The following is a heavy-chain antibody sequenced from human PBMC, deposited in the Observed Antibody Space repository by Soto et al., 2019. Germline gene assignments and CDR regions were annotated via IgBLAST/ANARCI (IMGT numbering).Heavy chain of an antibody. CDR3: DRERPDGARLDP. CDR1: GGSISSGDYY. D-gene: IGHD6-6*01. V-gene: IGHV4-30-4*01. Sequence: QVQLQESGPGLVKPSQTLSLTCTVSGGSISSGDYYWSWIRQPPGKGLEWIGYIYHSGSTYYNPSLKRRVTISVDTSKNQFSLKLSSVTAADTAVYYCDRERPDGARLDPWGQGNLVTVSS. J-gene: IGHJ5*02. CDR2: IYHSGST.